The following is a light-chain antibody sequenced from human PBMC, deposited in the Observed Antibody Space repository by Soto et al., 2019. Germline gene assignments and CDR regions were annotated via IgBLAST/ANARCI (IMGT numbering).Light chain of an antibody. CDR2: GAS. Sequence: ETVLTQSPGTLSLSPGERATLSCRASQTIRSNYLAWYRQTPGQAPRLLIYGASNRATGIADRFSGSGSGTDFTLIISRLEPEYFALYYCQQYAGSPWTFGQGTKVEIK. CDR1: QTIRSNY. V-gene: IGKV3-20*01. CDR3: QQYAGSPWT. J-gene: IGKJ1*01.